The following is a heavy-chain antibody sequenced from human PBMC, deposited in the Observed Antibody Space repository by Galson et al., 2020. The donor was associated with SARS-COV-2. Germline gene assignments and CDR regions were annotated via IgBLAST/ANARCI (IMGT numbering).Heavy chain of an antibody. D-gene: IGHD5-18*01. CDR3: AISYGPDYDAFDI. J-gene: IGHJ3*02. Sequence: SETLSLTCTVSGGSISSGGYYWSWIRQHPGKGLEWIGYIYYSGSTYYNPSLKSRVTISVDTSKNQFSLKLSSVTAADTAVYYCAISYGPDYDAFDIWGQGTMVTVSS. CDR2: IYYSGST. CDR1: GGSISSGGYY. V-gene: IGHV4-31*03.